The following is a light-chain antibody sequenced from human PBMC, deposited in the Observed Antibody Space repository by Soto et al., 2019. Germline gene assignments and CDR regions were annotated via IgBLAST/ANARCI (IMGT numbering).Light chain of an antibody. J-gene: IGKJ4*01. Sequence: EIVFTQSPATLSLSPGERATLSFRASQSVSSYLAWYQQKPGQAPRLLIYDSSNGATGIPARFSGSGYGIDFTLSICSLEAEDFAVYSCTEGSNWLTFGGGPKVDIK. CDR2: DSS. CDR1: QSVSSY. V-gene: IGKV3-11*01. CDR3: TEGSNWLT.